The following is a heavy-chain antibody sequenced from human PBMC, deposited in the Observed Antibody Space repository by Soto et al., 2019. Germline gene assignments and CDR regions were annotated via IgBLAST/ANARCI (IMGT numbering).Heavy chain of an antibody. CDR2: IYYSGVT. J-gene: IGHJ4*02. CDR1: GDSISTYN. V-gene: IGHV4-59*01. Sequence: PSETLSLTCTVSGDSISTYNWGWIRQPPGKGLEWIGCIYYSGVTNYNPSLKSRVTISVDTPKNQLSLKLNSVTAADTAVYYCARAYGGYADYWGQGALVTVSS. CDR3: ARAYGGYADY. D-gene: IGHD5-12*01.